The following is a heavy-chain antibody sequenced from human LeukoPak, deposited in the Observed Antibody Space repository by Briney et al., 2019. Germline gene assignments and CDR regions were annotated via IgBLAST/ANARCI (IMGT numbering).Heavy chain of an antibody. CDR2: IIPIFGTA. J-gene: IGHJ4*02. Sequence: SVKVSCKASGGTFSSYAISWVRQAPGQGLEWMGGIIPIFGTANYAQKFQGGVTITADESTSTAYMELSSLRSEDTAVYYCARGGVDSYGLASDYWGQGTLVTVSS. CDR3: ARGGVDSYGLASDY. V-gene: IGHV1-69*13. CDR1: GGTFSSYA. D-gene: IGHD5-18*01.